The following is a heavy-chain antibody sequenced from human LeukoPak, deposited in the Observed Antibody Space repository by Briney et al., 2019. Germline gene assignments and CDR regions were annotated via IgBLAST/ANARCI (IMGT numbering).Heavy chain of an antibody. D-gene: IGHD6-13*01. CDR3: AREVAAAVLHYFDY. CDR2: ISYDGSNK. J-gene: IGHJ4*02. V-gene: IGHV3-30-3*01. Sequence: GGSLRLSCAASGFTFSSYAMRWVRQAPGKGLEWVAVISYDGSNKYYADSVKGRSTISRDNSKNTLYLRMNSLRAEDTAVYYCAREVAAAVLHYFDYWGQGTLVTVSS. CDR1: GFTFSSYA.